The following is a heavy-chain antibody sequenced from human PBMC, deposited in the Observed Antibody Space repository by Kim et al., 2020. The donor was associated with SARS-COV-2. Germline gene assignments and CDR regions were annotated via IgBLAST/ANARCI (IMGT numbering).Heavy chain of an antibody. J-gene: IGHJ5*02. CDR1: GYTSTTYG. CDR2: ISTGNGNT. CDR3: AGGSSMSPHWFDP. V-gene: IGHV1-3*04. Sequence: ASVKVSCKASGYTSTTYGIHWVRQAPGQRLEWMGWISTGNGNTKYSRKFQGRVIITRDTSASTDYMELSSLGSEDTAVFYCAGGSSMSPHWFDPWGQGTLVTVSS. D-gene: IGHD2-2*01.